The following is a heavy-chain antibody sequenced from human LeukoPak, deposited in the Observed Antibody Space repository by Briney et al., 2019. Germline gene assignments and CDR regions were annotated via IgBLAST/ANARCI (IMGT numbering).Heavy chain of an antibody. CDR3: AKWGDFDVLTGYYVPDF. V-gene: IGHV3-30*18. CDR2: ISYDGSNK. D-gene: IGHD3-9*01. Sequence: GSSRRLSCGASGFTFSSFGMHWVRQVPGKGLEWVAVISYDGSNKYYADSVKGRFTISRDNSKNTLYLQMNSLRAEDTAVYYCAKWGDFDVLTGYYVPDFWGQGTLVTASS. CDR1: GFTFSSFG. J-gene: IGHJ4*02.